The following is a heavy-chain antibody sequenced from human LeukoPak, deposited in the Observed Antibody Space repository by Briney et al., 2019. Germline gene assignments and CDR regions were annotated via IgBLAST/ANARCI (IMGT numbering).Heavy chain of an antibody. J-gene: IGHJ5*02. CDR2: MNPNSGNT. CDR3: ARVPHTAMGNWFDP. V-gene: IGHV1-8*01. Sequence: ASVKVSCKASGYTFTSYDINWVRQATGQGLEWMGWMNPNSGNTGYAQKFQGRVTMTRNISISTAYMELSSLRSEDTAVYYCARVPHTAMGNWFDPWGQGTLVTVSS. D-gene: IGHD5-18*01. CDR1: GYTFTSYD.